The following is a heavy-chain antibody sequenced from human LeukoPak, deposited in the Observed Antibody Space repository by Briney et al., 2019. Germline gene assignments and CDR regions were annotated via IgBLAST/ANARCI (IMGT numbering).Heavy chain of an antibody. D-gene: IGHD5-18*01. CDR3: ASSSSFGTNSDS. CDR2: VITVFDLT. J-gene: IGHJ4*02. V-gene: IGHV1-69*13. CDR1: GGTFNSYA. Sequence: SVKVSCKGSGGTFNSYAISWVRQAPGQGLEWMGGVITVFDLTRYAQKFQGRSTVTADEFTNTVYMEMTNLTTEDSAMYYCASSSSFGTNSDSWGQGTLVTVS.